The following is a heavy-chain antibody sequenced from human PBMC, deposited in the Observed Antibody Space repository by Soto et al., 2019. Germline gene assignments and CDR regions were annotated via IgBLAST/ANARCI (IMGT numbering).Heavy chain of an antibody. Sequence: QVQLQESGPGLVKPSETLSLTCSVSGGSVNSGNYYWSWIRQPPGKGLEWIGDIYSSGSTNYNPSLKSRVTISPDTSKNQFSLSLNSVTAADTAVYFCARVGVTMTRGADWGQGTLVTVSS. D-gene: IGHD3-10*01. CDR1: GGSVNSGNYY. CDR2: IYSSGST. CDR3: ARVGVTMTRGAD. J-gene: IGHJ4*02. V-gene: IGHV4-61*01.